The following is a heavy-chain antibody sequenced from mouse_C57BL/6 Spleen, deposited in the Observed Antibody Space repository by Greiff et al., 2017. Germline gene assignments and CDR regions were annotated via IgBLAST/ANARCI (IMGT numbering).Heavy chain of an antibody. CDR1: GYTFTDYN. J-gene: IGHJ4*01. D-gene: IGHD4-1*01. CDR3: ARKNWSGAMDY. CDR2: INPNNGGT. V-gene: IGHV1-22*01. Sequence: EVQLQESGPELVKPGASVKMSCKASGYTFTDYNMHWVKQSHGKSLEWIGYINPNNGGTSYNQKFKGKATLTVNKASSTAYMELRSLTSEDSAVYYCARKNWSGAMDYWGQGTSVTVSS.